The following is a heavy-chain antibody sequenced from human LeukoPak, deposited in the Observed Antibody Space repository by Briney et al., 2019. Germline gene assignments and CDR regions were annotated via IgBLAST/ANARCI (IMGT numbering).Heavy chain of an antibody. CDR3: ARAPVDSSGWFGGAFDI. V-gene: IGHV3-21*01. CDR2: ISSSSSYI. J-gene: IGHJ3*02. D-gene: IGHD6-19*01. Sequence: GGSLRLSCAASGFTFSTYSMNWVRQAPGKGLEWVSFISSSSSYIYYADSVKGRFTISRDNAKNSLYLQMNSLGAEDTAVYYCARAPVDSSGWFGGAFDIWGQGTMVTVSS. CDR1: GFTFSTYS.